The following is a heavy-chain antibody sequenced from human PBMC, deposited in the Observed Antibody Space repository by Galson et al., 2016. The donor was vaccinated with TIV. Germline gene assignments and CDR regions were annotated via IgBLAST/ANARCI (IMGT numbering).Heavy chain of an antibody. CDR3: AKGRGYSYGSPQDYYYGSDV. J-gene: IGHJ6*02. CDR1: GFTFSNYA. V-gene: IGHV3-9*01. CDR2: ISSNSGYI. Sequence: SLRLSCAASGFTFSNYAMHWVRQAPGKGLEWVSGISSNSGYIGYAGSVKGRFTISRDNAKKSLNLQMNSLRGDDTALYYCAKGRGYSYGSPQDYYYGSDVWGQGTTVTVSS. D-gene: IGHD5-18*01.